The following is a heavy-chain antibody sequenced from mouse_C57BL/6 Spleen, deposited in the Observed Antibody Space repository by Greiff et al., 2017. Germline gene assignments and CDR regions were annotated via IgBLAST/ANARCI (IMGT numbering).Heavy chain of an antibody. D-gene: IGHD2-12*01. CDR2: ISSGSSTI. Sequence: EVMLVESGGGLVKPGGSLKLSCAASGFTFSDYGMHWVRQAPEKGLEWVAYISSGSSTIYYADTVKGRFTISRDNAKNTLFLQMTSLRSEDTAMYYCARSLRREDYAMDYWGQGTSVTVSS. V-gene: IGHV5-17*01. J-gene: IGHJ4*01. CDR3: ARSLRREDYAMDY. CDR1: GFTFSDYG.